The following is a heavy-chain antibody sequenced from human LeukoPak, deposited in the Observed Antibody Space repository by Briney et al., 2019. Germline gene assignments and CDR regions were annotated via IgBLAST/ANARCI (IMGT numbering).Heavy chain of an antibody. CDR1: GGSFSGYY. Sequence: SETLSLTCAVYGGSFSGYYWSWIRQPPGKGLEWIGEINHSGSTNYNPSLKSRVTISVDTSKNQFSLKLSSVTAADTAVYYCARGGSSSWYGHYYYMDVWGKGTTVTISS. CDR2: INHSGST. V-gene: IGHV4-34*01. J-gene: IGHJ6*03. CDR3: ARGGSSSWYGHYYYMDV. D-gene: IGHD6-13*01.